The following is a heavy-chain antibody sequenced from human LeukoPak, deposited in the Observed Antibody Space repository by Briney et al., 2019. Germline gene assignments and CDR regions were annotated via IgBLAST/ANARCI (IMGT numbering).Heavy chain of an antibody. J-gene: IGHJ4*02. CDR2: IYYSGST. Sequence: SETLSLTCTVSGGSISSSSYYWGWIRQPPGKGLEWIGSIYYSGSTYYSPSLKSRVTISVDTSKNQFSLKLSSVTAADTAVYYCARHWGVDYGDYSRDYWGQGTLVTVSS. V-gene: IGHV4-39*01. CDR1: GGSISSSSYY. CDR3: ARHWGVDYGDYSRDY. D-gene: IGHD4-17*01.